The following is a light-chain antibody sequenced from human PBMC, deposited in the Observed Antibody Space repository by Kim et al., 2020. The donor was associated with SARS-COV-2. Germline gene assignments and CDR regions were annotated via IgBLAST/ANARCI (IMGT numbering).Light chain of an antibody. CDR1: SSDVGGYNY. CDR2: DVT. CDR3: SSYRGSGYV. V-gene: IGLV2-14*03. Sequence: GQWIAISCTGTSSDVGGYNYVSWDQQCPGKAPKLVLYDVTKRRSGVSKRFSGSRSGSAASLTISGLQAGDEADYYGSSYRGSGYVFGTGTKVTVL. J-gene: IGLJ1*01.